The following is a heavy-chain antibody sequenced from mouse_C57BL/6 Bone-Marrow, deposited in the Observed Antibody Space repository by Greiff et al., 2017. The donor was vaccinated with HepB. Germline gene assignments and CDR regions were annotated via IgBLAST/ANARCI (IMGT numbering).Heavy chain of an antibody. Sequence: EVKLMESGAELVRPGASVKLSCTASGFNIKDDYMHWVKQRPEQGLEWIGWIDPENGDTEYASKFQGKATITADTSSNTAYLQLSSLTSEDTAVYYCTTGTTVVAYYYAMDYWGQGTSVTVSS. J-gene: IGHJ4*01. CDR3: TTGTTVVAYYYAMDY. V-gene: IGHV14-4*01. D-gene: IGHD1-1*01. CDR2: IDPENGDT. CDR1: GFNIKDDY.